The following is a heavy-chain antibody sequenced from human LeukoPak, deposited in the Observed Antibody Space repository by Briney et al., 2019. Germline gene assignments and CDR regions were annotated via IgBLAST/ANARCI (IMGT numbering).Heavy chain of an antibody. D-gene: IGHD4-23*01. CDR1: GYSISSGYY. Sequence: SETLSLTCTVSGYSISSGYYWGWIRPPPGKGLEWIGSIYHSGSTYYNPSLKSRVTISVDTSKNQFSLKLSSVTAADTAVYYCARVPTVVISKGLDYWGQGTLVTVSS. CDR2: IYHSGST. CDR3: ARVPTVVISKGLDY. J-gene: IGHJ4*02. V-gene: IGHV4-38-2*02.